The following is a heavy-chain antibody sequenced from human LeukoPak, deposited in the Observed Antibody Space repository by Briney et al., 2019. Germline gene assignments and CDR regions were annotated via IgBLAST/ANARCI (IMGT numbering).Heavy chain of an antibody. D-gene: IGHD4-17*01. CDR1: GGTFSSYA. CDR3: ARDYGDYSGGYYFDY. J-gene: IGHJ4*02. V-gene: IGHV1-69*06. Sequence: LVKVSCKASGGTFSSYAISWVRQAPGQGLEWMGGIIPIFGTANYAQKFQGRVTITADKSTSTAYMELSSLRSEDTAVYYCARDYGDYSGGYYFDYWGQGTLVTVSS. CDR2: IIPIFGTA.